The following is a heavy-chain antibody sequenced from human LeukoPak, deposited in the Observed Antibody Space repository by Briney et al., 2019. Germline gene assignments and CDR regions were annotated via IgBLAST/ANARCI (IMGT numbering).Heavy chain of an antibody. V-gene: IGHV3-23*01. CDR3: AIGPGGVFHY. CDR2: ISGSGGST. D-gene: IGHD4-23*01. J-gene: IGHJ4*02. Sequence: GGSLRLSCVVSGFTFSSYSLNWVRQAPGKGLEWVSGISGSGGSTHYADSVKGRFTISRDNSKNTLYLQMNSLRAEDTALYYCAIGPGGVFHYWGQGTLVTVSS. CDR1: GFTFSSYS.